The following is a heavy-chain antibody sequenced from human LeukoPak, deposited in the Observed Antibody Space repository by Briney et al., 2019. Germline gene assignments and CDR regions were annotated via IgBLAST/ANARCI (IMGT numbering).Heavy chain of an antibody. V-gene: IGHV3-9*01. CDR1: GFTFDDYA. CDR3: AKGDYYDY. J-gene: IGHJ4*02. Sequence: GGSLRLSCAASGFTFDDYAMHWVRQAPGKGLEWVSGISWNSGSIGYADSVKGRFTISRDNAQNSLYLQMNSLRAEDTALYYCAKGDYYDYWGQGTLVTVSS. CDR2: ISWNSGSI.